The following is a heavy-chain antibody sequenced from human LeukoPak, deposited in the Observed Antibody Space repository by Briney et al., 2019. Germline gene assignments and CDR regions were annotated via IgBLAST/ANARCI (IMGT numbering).Heavy chain of an antibody. D-gene: IGHD6-19*01. Sequence: TGGSLRLSCTASGFTFGDYAMSWLRQAPGKGLEWVGFIRSKAYGGTTEYAASVKGRFTISRDDSKSIAYLQMNSLKTEDTAVYYCTRQGVSSGWHYYYYMDVWGKGTTVTVSS. CDR3: TRQGVSSGWHYYYYMDV. CDR2: IRSKAYGGTT. CDR1: GFTFGDYA. V-gene: IGHV3-49*03. J-gene: IGHJ6*03.